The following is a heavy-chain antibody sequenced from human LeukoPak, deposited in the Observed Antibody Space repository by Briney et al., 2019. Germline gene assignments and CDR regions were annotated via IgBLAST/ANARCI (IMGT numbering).Heavy chain of an antibody. CDR3: ARELRYSSGLNWFDP. CDR1: GGSISSYY. Sequence: SETLSLTCTVSGGSISSYYWSRIRQPPGKGLEWIGYIYYSGSTNYNPSLKSRVTISVDTSKNQFSLKLSSVTAADTAVYYCARELRYSSGLNWFDPWGQGTLVTVSS. CDR2: IYYSGST. J-gene: IGHJ5*02. D-gene: IGHD6-19*01. V-gene: IGHV4-59*01.